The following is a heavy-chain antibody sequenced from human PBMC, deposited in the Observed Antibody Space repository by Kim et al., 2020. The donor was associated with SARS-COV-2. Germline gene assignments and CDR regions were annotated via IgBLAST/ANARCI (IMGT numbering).Heavy chain of an antibody. D-gene: IGHD3-9*01. V-gene: IGHV3-30*04. J-gene: IGHJ4*02. Sequence: GGSLRLSCAASGFTFSSYAMHWVRQAPGKGLEWVAVISYDGSNKYYADSVKGRFTISRDNSKNTLYLQMNSLRAEDTAVYYCARGLQSRRYFDWLLPNWGQGTLVTVSS. CDR2: ISYDGSNK. CDR1: GFTFSSYA. CDR3: ARGLQSRRYFDWLLPN.